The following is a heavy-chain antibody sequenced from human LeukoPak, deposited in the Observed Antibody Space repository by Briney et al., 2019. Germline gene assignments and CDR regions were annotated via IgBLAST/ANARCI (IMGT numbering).Heavy chain of an antibody. Sequence: AETLSLTCTLSGRPISSYYGSLIRQPPGKGREWIGYIYYSASTNYNPSLKSRVNISVDTSKTQFSLHLNSVPAADTAVYYCACATYYYFDYSGQGTLVTASS. CDR2: IYYSAST. CDR1: GRPISSYY. J-gene: IGHJ4*02. V-gene: IGHV4-59*01. CDR3: ACATYYYFDY. D-gene: IGHD4/OR15-4a*01.